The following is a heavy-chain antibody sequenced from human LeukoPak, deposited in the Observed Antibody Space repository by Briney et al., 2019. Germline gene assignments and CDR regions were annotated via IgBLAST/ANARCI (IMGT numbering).Heavy chain of an antibody. J-gene: IGHJ6*03. CDR3: AAGVREQLVGDATSGANYYYMDV. Sequence: ASVKVSCKASGYTFTSYYMHWVRQAPGQGLEWMGIINPSGGSTSYAQKFQGRVTMTEDTSTDTAYMELSSLRSEDTAVYYCAAGVREQLVGDATSGANYYYMDVWGKGTTVTVSS. D-gene: IGHD6-6*01. CDR1: GYTFTSYY. CDR2: INPSGGST. V-gene: IGHV1-46*01.